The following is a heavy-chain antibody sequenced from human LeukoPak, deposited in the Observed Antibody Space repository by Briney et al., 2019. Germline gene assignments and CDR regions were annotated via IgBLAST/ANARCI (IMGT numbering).Heavy chain of an antibody. CDR2: MSYDGSNK. J-gene: IGHJ4*02. CDR3: ARDRRSGYYTLDY. CDR1: GFTFSSYA. V-gene: IGHV3-30-3*01. Sequence: PGRSLRLSCAAAGFTFSSYAMRWVRQAPGKWLEWVAVMSYDGSNKYHADSVTARLNISTKNYKNTQYLQMNSLRAEATAVYYCARDRRSGYYTLDYWGQPTLVTVYS. D-gene: IGHD3-3*01.